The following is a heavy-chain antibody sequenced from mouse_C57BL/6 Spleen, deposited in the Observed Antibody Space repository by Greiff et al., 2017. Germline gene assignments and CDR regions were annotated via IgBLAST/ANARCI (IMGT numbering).Heavy chain of an antibody. D-gene: IGHD1-1*01. CDR3: ARGPTTVVAHFDY. CDR2: INPSNGGT. V-gene: IGHV1-53*01. CDR1: GYTFTSYW. Sequence: QVQLQQSGTELVKPGASVKLSCKASGYTFTSYWMHWVKQRPGQGLEWIGNINPSNGGTNYNEKFKSKATLTVDKSSSTAYMQLSSLTSEDSAVYYCARGPTTVVAHFDYWGQGTTLTVSS. J-gene: IGHJ2*01.